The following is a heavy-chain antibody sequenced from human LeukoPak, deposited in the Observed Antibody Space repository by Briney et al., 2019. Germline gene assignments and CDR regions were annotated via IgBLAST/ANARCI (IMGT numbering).Heavy chain of an antibody. Sequence: GGSLRLSCAASGFTFSTYAMSWVRQAPGKGLEWVSAVRGSGTDTYYADSVKGRFTISRDNSKNTLYLQMNSLRAEDTAIYYCAKTSRANSAYDSPFDYWGQGTPVTVSS. CDR3: AKTSRANSAYDSPFDY. J-gene: IGHJ4*02. CDR1: GFTFSTYA. V-gene: IGHV3-23*01. CDR2: VRGSGTDT. D-gene: IGHD5-12*01.